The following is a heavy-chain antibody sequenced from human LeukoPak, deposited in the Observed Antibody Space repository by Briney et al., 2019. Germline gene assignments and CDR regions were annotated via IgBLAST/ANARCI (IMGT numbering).Heavy chain of an antibody. V-gene: IGHV7-4-1*02. CDR3: ARANDFWSGYFLYYYYYMDV. Sequence: ASVKVSCKASGYTFTSYAMNWVRQAPGQGLEWMGWINTNTGNPTYAQDFTGRFVFSLDTSVSTAYLQISSLKAEDTAVYYCARANDFWSGYFLYYYYYMDVWGKGTTVTVSS. D-gene: IGHD3-3*01. CDR2: INTNTGNP. J-gene: IGHJ6*03. CDR1: GYTFTSYA.